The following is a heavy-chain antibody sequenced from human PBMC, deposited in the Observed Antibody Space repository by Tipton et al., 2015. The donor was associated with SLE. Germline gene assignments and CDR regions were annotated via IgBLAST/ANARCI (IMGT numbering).Heavy chain of an antibody. Sequence: SLRLSCAASGFTFSSYAMHWVRRAPGKGLEWVAFVRYDGSNTYYADSVKGRFTISRDNSKNTLYLQMNSLRAEDTAVYYCAKRYFDYWGQGTLVTVSS. V-gene: IGHV3-30*02. CDR1: GFTFSSYA. J-gene: IGHJ4*02. CDR2: VRYDGSNT. CDR3: AKRYFDY.